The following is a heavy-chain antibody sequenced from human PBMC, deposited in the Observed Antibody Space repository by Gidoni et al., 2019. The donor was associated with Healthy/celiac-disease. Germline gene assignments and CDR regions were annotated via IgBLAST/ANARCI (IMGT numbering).Heavy chain of an antibody. Sequence: QVQPVESGGGVVQPGRPLRLPCAASGFTCSSSGMHWVRQAPGKGLEWVAVIWYDGSNKYYADSVKGRFTISRDNSKNTLYLQMNSLRAEDTAVYYCARDGDTYYYDSSGPYYFDYWGQGTLVTVSS. CDR3: ARDGDTYYYDSSGPYYFDY. V-gene: IGHV3-33*01. CDR2: IWYDGSNK. J-gene: IGHJ4*02. D-gene: IGHD3-22*01. CDR1: GFTCSSSG.